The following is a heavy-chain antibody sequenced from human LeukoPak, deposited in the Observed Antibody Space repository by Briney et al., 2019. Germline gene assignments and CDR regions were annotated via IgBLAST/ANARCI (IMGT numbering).Heavy chain of an antibody. CDR3: AKDPYGGTYPSYFDY. Sequence: GGSLRLSCAASGFTLSSYGMNWVRQAPGKGLDWVAFLRYDGSTAFYEDSVKGRFAISRDSSKNTLYLQMNSLTPADTAIYYCAKDPYGGTYPSYFDYWGQGTLVTVSS. J-gene: IGHJ4*02. D-gene: IGHD1-26*01. CDR1: GFTLSSYG. CDR2: LRYDGSTA. V-gene: IGHV3-30*02.